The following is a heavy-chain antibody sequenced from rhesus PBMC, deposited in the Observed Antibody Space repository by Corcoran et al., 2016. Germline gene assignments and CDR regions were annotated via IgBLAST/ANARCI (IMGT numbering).Heavy chain of an antibody. CDR2: LYGSGSST. D-gene: IGHD3-34*01. CDR3: ASGRWGDDGDY. V-gene: IGHV4-169*02. CDR1: GGSISSSY. Sequence: QLQLQESGPGLVKPSETLSVTCAVSGGSISSSYWSWIRQAPGQGREWIGYLYGSGSSTNYNPSLKSRFTLSVDTAKNHLSLKLSSVTAWDTALYYCASGRWGDDGDYWGQGVLVTVSS. J-gene: IGHJ4*01.